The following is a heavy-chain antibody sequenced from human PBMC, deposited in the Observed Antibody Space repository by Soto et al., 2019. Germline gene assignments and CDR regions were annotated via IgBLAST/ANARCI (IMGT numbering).Heavy chain of an antibody. CDR2: IYYSGST. Sequence: QVQLQESGPGLVKPSQTLSLTCTVSGGSISSGGYYWSWIRQHPGKGLEWIGYIYYSGSTYYNPSLKSRVTISVDTSNNHFSLKLSSVTAADTAVYYCARDLSPSSVGGEYGMDVWGQGTTVTVSS. CDR3: ARDLSPSSVGGEYGMDV. J-gene: IGHJ6*02. D-gene: IGHD3-10*01. V-gene: IGHV4-31*03. CDR1: GGSISSGGYY.